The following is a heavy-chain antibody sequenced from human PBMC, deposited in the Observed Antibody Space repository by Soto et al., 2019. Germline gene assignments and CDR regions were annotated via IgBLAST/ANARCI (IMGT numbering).Heavy chain of an antibody. CDR3: ARGVLA. J-gene: IGHJ5*02. D-gene: IGHD2-8*01. CDR1: GGSVNSGGYS. V-gene: IGHV4-30-2*01. Sequence: QVQLPESGSRLVRPAQTLSLTCSVSGGSVNSGGYSWSWIRQPPGKGLEWIGFISPSGSPAYNPSLKSRVTISVDRYNNQLSLESSSLNAADTAVYYSARGVLAWCAGKLVTVSS. CDR2: ISPSGSP.